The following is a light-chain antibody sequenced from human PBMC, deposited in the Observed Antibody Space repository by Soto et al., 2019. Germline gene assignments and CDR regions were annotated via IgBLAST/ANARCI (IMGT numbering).Light chain of an antibody. J-gene: IGKJ1*01. Sequence: NVLTQSPGTLSLSPWEKETLYCRASQSVSNNYLAWYQQKPGQAPRLLIYGASSRATGIPDRFSGSGSGTDFTLTISRLEPEDFAVYYCQQYGSSPGTFGQGTKVDI. CDR1: QSVSNNY. V-gene: IGKV3-20*01. CDR3: QQYGSSPGT. CDR2: GAS.